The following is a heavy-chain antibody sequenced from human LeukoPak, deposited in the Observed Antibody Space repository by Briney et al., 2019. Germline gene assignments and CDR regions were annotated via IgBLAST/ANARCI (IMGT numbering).Heavy chain of an antibody. J-gene: IGHJ4*02. CDR2: ISYDGSNK. V-gene: IGHV3-30*04. Sequence: QTGGSLRLSCAASRFTFSSYAMHWVRQAPGKGLEWVAVISYDGSNKYYADPVKGRFTISRDNSKNTLYLQMNSLRAEDTAVYYCARGPRFEEWWTLDYWGQGTLVTVSS. D-gene: IGHD3-10*01. CDR1: RFTFSSYA. CDR3: ARGPRFEEWWTLDY.